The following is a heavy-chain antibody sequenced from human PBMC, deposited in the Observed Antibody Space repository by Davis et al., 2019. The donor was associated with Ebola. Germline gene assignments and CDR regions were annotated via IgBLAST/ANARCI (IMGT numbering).Heavy chain of an antibody. CDR3: AKPPSGYSYYFDY. Sequence: PGGSLRLSCAASGFTFSSYGMHWVRQAPGKGLEWVAFIRYDGSNKYYADSVKGRFTISRDNSKNTLYLQMNSLRAEDTAVYYCAKPPSGYSYYFDYWGQGTLVTVSS. D-gene: IGHD5-12*01. V-gene: IGHV3-30*02. CDR2: IRYDGSNK. J-gene: IGHJ4*02. CDR1: GFTFSSYG.